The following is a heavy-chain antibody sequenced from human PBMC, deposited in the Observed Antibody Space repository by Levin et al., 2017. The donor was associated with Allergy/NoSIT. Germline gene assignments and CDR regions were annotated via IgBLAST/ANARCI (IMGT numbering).Heavy chain of an antibody. CDR3: ARALIVGATSGGDY. D-gene: IGHD1-26*01. Sequence: ETLSLTCAASGFTFSSYWMHWVRQAPGKGLVWVSRISSDGSTTNYADSVKGRFIISRDNAGNTLYLQMNSLRAEDTAVYYCARALIVGATSGGDYWGQGTLVTVSS. J-gene: IGHJ4*02. CDR1: GFTFSSYW. CDR2: ISSDGSTT. V-gene: IGHV3-74*01.